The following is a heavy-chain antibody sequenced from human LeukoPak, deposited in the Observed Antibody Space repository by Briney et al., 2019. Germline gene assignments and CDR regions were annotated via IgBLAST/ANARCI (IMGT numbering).Heavy chain of an antibody. CDR3: ARGYSYGYFGY. Sequence: VAPVKVSCKASGYTFTHYYMHWVRQAPGQGLEWMGIINPSGGSTTYAQKFQGRVTMTRDTSTSTVYMELSSLRSDDTAVYWCARGYSYGYFGYWGQGTLVTVSS. CDR2: INPSGGST. D-gene: IGHD5-18*01. CDR1: GYTFTHYY. V-gene: IGHV1-46*01. J-gene: IGHJ4*02.